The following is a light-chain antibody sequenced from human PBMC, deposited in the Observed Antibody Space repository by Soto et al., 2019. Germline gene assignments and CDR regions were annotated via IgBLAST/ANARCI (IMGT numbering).Light chain of an antibody. CDR1: SSDVGGYNY. CDR3: RSYTSIRTPV. V-gene: IGLV2-14*01. CDR2: DVS. Sequence: QSVLTQPASVSGSPGQSITISCTGTSSDVGGYNYVSWYQQHPGKAPKLMIYDVSNRPSGVSNRFSGSKSGNTASLTISGLQAVDEADHHRRSYTSIRTPVFGTATMVTVL. J-gene: IGLJ1*01.